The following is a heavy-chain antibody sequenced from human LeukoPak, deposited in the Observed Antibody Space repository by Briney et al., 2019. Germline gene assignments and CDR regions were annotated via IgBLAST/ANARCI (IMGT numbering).Heavy chain of an antibody. V-gene: IGHV4-4*02. Sequence: SGTLSLTCAVSGGSISSSNWWSWVRQPPGKGLEWIGEIYHSGSTNYNPSLKSRVTISVDKSKNQFSLKLSSVTAADTAVYYCARDWPDIVGADYYYGMDVWGQGTTVTVSS. J-gene: IGHJ6*02. CDR3: ARDWPDIVGADYYYGMDV. CDR1: GGSISSSNW. D-gene: IGHD1-26*01. CDR2: IYHSGST.